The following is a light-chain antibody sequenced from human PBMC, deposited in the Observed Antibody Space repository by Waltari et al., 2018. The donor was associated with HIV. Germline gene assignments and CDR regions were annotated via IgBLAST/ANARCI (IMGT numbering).Light chain of an antibody. J-gene: IGKJ3*01. CDR3: QQYYPTPLFT. V-gene: IGKV4-1*01. CDR2: WLS. Sequence: DIVMTQSPDSLAVSLGAGGTINCKSSQSVLKTANVQHDLAWDQQNPGQPPKLLIYWLSYREAGVPDRCSGSGSGTDYTLTIISLQEEDVEGYYCQQYYPTPLFTSGPGTRV. CDR1: QSVLKTANVQHD.